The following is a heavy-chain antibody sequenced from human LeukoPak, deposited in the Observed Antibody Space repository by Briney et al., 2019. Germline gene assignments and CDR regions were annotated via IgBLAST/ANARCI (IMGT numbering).Heavy chain of an antibody. J-gene: IGHJ5*02. V-gene: IGHV3-23*01. CDR3: PNDRRQWVVPYFHP. D-gene: IGHD6-19*01. CDR2: ISSGGNT. CDR1: GFTFSTDA. Sequence: GGSLRLSCAASGFTFSTDAMSWVRHTPGKGLEWVSGISSGGNTQYTDSVKGRFTVSRDNSKNTLHLQMDSLRAEDTAIYYCPNDRRQWVVPYFHPWARGTVVTVSS.